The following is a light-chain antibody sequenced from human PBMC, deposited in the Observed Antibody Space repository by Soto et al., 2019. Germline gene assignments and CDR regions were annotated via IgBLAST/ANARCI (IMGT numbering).Light chain of an antibody. Sequence: QSALTQPASVSGSPGQSITISCTGTSGDIGTYNLVSWYQQHPGKAPKLMIYEGTKRPSGVSDRFSGSKSGNTASLTISGLQTEDEADYYCCAYAGSRTFVLGGRTKLTVL. J-gene: IGLJ2*01. CDR3: CAYAGSRTFV. V-gene: IGLV2-23*03. CDR1: SGDIGTYNL. CDR2: EGT.